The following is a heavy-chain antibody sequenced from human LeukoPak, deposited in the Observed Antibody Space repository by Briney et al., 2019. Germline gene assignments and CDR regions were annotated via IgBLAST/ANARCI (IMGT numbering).Heavy chain of an antibody. J-gene: IGHJ3*02. Sequence: GGSLRLSCAASGFTFSSYAMSRVRQAPGKGLEWVSAISGGGGNTYYADSVKGRFTISRDNSKNTLYLQMNSLRAEETAVYYCEKAPPGYSSGWTPVAFDIWGQGTMVTVSS. V-gene: IGHV3-23*01. CDR2: ISGGGGNT. CDR3: EKAPPGYSSGWTPVAFDI. CDR1: GFTFSSYA. D-gene: IGHD6-19*01.